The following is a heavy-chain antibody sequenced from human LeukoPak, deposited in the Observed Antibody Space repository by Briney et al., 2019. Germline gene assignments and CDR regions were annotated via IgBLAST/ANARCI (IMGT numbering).Heavy chain of an antibody. CDR3: ARGRGGTATMVRGVLDP. Sequence: GASVKISCKASGYTFTSYGISGVRQAPGQGLEWMGWISAYNGNTNYAQKLQGRVTMTTDTSTSTAYMELRSLRSDDTAVYYCARGRGGTATMVRGVLDPWGQGTLVTVSS. J-gene: IGHJ5*02. CDR1: GYTFTSYG. CDR2: ISAYNGNT. V-gene: IGHV1-18*01. D-gene: IGHD3-10*01.